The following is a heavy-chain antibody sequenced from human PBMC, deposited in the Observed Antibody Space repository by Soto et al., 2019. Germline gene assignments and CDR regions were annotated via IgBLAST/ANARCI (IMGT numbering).Heavy chain of an antibody. CDR2: IYSGGTT. CDR3: HGYGY. J-gene: IGHJ4*02. V-gene: IGHV3-53*01. Sequence: EVQLVESGGGLIQPGGSLRLSCAVSGFTVRANYMSWVRQAPGKGLEWVSVIYSGGTTYYADSVKGRFIISRDISKNTLYPQLNILRAEDTAVYYCHGYGYWGQGTLVTVSS. CDR1: GFTVRANY. D-gene: IGHD5-12*01.